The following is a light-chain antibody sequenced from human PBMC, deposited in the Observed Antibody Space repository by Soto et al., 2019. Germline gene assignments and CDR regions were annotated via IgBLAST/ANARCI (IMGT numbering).Light chain of an antibody. CDR1: ISDVGGYNY. Sequence: QSVLTQPASVSGSPGQSITISCTGTISDVGGYNYVSWYQQHPGKAPKLMIYDVSNRPSGVSNRFSGSKSGNTASLTISGLQAEDEADYYCSSYTSSSTLEVFGTGTKVT. CDR3: SSYTSSSTLEV. V-gene: IGLV2-14*01. CDR2: DVS. J-gene: IGLJ1*01.